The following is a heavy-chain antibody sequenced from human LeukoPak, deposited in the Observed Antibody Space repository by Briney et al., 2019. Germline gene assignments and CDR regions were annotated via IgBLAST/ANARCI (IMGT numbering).Heavy chain of an antibody. CDR2: INHSGST. Sequence: TSETLSLTCAVYGGSFSGYYWSWIRQPPGKGLEWIGEINHSGSTDYNPSLKSRVTISVDTSKNQFSLKLSSVTAADTAVYYRARDDCSGGSCYVAYWGQGTLVTVSS. V-gene: IGHV4-34*01. CDR3: ARDDCSGGSCYVAY. J-gene: IGHJ4*02. CDR1: GGSFSGYY. D-gene: IGHD2-15*01.